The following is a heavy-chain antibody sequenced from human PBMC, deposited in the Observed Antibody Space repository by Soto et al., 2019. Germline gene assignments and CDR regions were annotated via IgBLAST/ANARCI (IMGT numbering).Heavy chain of an antibody. D-gene: IGHD6-13*01. V-gene: IGHV3-43*01. J-gene: IGHJ4*02. CDR2: ISWDGGST. CDR1: GFTFDDYT. Sequence: PGGSLRLSCAASGFTFDDYTMHWVRQAPGKGLEWVSLISWDGGSTYYADSVKGRFTISRDNSKNSLYLQMNSLRTEDTALYYCAKGEEDRNSSPLPAYWGQGTLVTVSS. CDR3: AKGEEDRNSSPLPAY.